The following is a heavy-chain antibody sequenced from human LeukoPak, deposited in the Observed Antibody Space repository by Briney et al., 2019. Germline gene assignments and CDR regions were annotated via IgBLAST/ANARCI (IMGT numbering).Heavy chain of an antibody. D-gene: IGHD3-10*01. CDR3: AKSNGYGLVDI. J-gene: IGHJ3*02. V-gene: IGHV4-59*04. CDR2: IFYSGST. CDR1: GGSISSYY. Sequence: SETLSLTCTVSGGSISSYYWGWVRQPPGKGLEWIGNIFYSGSTYYSPPLKSRLTISLDTSRNQFSLRLNSVTAADTAVYYCAKSNGYGLVDIWGQGTMVTVSS.